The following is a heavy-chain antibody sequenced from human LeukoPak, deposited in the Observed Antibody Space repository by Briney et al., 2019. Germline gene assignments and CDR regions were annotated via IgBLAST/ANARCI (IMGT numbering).Heavy chain of an antibody. D-gene: IGHD3-10*01. CDR1: GFTFSSYA. CDR2: ISASGGGA. CDR3: AKAMSYRSGSYLDY. J-gene: IGHJ4*02. V-gene: IGHV3-23*01. Sequence: PGGSLRLSCAASGFTFSSYAMNWVRQAPGKGLDCVSRISASGGGAYYADSVKGRFTISRDNSKNTLYLQMNSLRAEDTAVYYCAKAMSYRSGSYLDYWGQGNLVTLSS.